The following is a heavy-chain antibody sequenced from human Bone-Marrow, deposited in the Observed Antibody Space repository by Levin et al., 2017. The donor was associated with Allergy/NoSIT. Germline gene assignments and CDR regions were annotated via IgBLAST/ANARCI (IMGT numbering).Heavy chain of an antibody. Sequence: ASVKVSCKASGYTFTDFYIHWVRQAPGQGLEWMGWISPSNGDTRYAQKFQGRFTMTSDTSIRTAYMELRGLKSDDSAMYYCAREIMTTAITDGGWGQGTLVTVSS. D-gene: IGHD4-17*01. CDR2: ISPSNGDT. CDR3: AREIMTTAITDGG. J-gene: IGHJ4*02. CDR1: GYTFTDFY. V-gene: IGHV1-2*02.